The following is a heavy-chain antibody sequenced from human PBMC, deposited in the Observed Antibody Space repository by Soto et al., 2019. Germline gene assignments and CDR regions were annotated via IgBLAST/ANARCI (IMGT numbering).Heavy chain of an antibody. CDR1: GGSISSYY. D-gene: IGHD5-18*01. V-gene: IGHV4-59*01. Sequence: SETLSLTCTVSGGSISSYYWSWIRQPPGKGLEWIGYIYYSGSTNYNPSLKSRVTISVDTSKNQFSLKLSSVTAADTAVYYCASQTAMNPGGYYYYYMDVWGKGTTVTVSS. CDR3: ASQTAMNPGGYYYYYMDV. J-gene: IGHJ6*03. CDR2: IYYSGST.